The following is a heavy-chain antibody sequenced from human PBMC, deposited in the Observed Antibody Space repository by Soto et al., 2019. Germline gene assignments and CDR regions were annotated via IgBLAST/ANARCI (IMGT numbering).Heavy chain of an antibody. V-gene: IGHV3-73*01. D-gene: IGHD3-16*02. J-gene: IGHJ6*02. CDR2: IRSKTNSYAT. Sequence: LRLSCAASGFTFGGSAMHWVRQASGKGLEWVGHIRSKTNSYATAYAESVKGRFTISRDDSMNTAYLQMNSLKTEDTAVYYCARDLGDYVWGSYRSVGYYGMDVWGQGTTVTVSS. CDR3: ARDLGDYVWGSYRSVGYYGMDV. CDR1: GFTFGGSA.